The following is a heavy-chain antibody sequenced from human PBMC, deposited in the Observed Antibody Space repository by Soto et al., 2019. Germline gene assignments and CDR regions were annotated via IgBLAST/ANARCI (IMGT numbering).Heavy chain of an antibody. CDR2: ISRSSSDI. CDR3: ARYGSGSNLRDPFDH. Sequence: EVQLEESGGGLVQPGGSLRLSCVASGFSFSDYSMNWVRQAPGKGLEWVSYISRSSSDIYYVDSVKGRFTISRDNDKNSLHLQMNSLRDEDTAMYYCARYGSGSNLRDPFDHWAREPWSPSPQ. V-gene: IGHV3-48*02. CDR1: GFSFSDYS. D-gene: IGHD3-10*01. J-gene: IGHJ4*02.